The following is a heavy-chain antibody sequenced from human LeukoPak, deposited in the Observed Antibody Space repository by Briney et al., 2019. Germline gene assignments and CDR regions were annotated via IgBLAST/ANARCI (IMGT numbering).Heavy chain of an antibody. CDR3: ARLLLWFGELSQAFDY. Sequence: AASVKVSCKASGYTFTSYGISWVRQAPGQGLEWMGWMNPNSGNTGYAQKFQGRVTMTRNTSISTAYMELSSLRSEDTAVYYCARLLLWFGELSQAFDYWGQGTLVTVSS. CDR1: GYTFTSYG. V-gene: IGHV1-8*02. CDR2: MNPNSGNT. D-gene: IGHD3-10*01. J-gene: IGHJ4*02.